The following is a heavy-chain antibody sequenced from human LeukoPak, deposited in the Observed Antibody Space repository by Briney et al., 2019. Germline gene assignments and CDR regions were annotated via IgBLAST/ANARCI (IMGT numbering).Heavy chain of an antibody. Sequence: GSLRLSCAASGFTFSSYAMSWVRQAPGKGLEWIGYMYYSGSTNYNPSLKSRVTISLDTPKNQFSLRLNSVTAADTAVYYCARGVAGYGPYDYWGQGTLVTVSS. V-gene: IGHV4-59*01. J-gene: IGHJ4*02. CDR2: MYYSGST. CDR1: GFTFSSYA. CDR3: ARGVAGYGPYDY. D-gene: IGHD5-12*01.